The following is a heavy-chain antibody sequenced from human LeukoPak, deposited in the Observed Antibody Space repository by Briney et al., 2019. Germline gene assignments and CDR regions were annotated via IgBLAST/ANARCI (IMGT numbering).Heavy chain of an antibody. CDR3: ARRRKYCSSTSCYSADGFDY. Sequence: SVKVSCKASGGTFSSYAISWVRQAPGQGLEWMGGIIPIFGTANYAQKFQGRVTITADESTSTAYMELSRLRSDDTAVYYCARRRKYCSSTSCYSADGFDYWGQGTLVTVSS. CDR2: IIPIFGTA. V-gene: IGHV1-69*13. CDR1: GGTFSSYA. J-gene: IGHJ4*02. D-gene: IGHD2-2*01.